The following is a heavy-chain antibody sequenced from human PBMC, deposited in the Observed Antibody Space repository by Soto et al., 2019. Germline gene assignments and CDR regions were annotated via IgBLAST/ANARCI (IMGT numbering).Heavy chain of an antibody. J-gene: IGHJ3*02. D-gene: IGHD2-21*01. CDR2: IIPIFGTA. CDR3: ARDWDGGDGYNHAFDI. Sequence: QVQLVQSGAEVKKPGSSVKVSCKASGGTFSSYAISWVRQAPGQGLEWMGGIIPIFGTANYAQKFQGRVTITADGSTSTAYMELSSLRSEDTAVYYCARDWDGGDGYNHAFDIWGQGTMVTVSS. CDR1: GGTFSSYA. V-gene: IGHV1-69*01.